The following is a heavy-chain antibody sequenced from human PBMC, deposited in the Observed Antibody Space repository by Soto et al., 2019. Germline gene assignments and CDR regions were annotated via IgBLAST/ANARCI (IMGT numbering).Heavy chain of an antibody. V-gene: IGHV4-34*01. CDR1: GGSLSGYY. Sequence: QVQLQQWGAGLLKPSETLSLNCAVNGGSLSGYYWSWIRQPPRKGLEWIGEIKDGGRTNYSPSLKSRATISSDTSNNQFSLRLHSVTAANTGVYYCARGQEGVVATHWDQGTLVTVSS. J-gene: IGHJ4*02. CDR2: IKDGGRT. CDR3: ARGQEGVVATH. D-gene: IGHD5-12*01.